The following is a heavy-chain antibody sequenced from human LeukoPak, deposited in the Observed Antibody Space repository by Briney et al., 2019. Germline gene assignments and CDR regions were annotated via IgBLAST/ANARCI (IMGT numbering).Heavy chain of an antibody. V-gene: IGHV4-39*07. J-gene: IGHJ4*02. CDR2: IYYSGST. D-gene: IGHD2-15*01. CDR3: ARDYSHSLLPNAY. Sequence: PSETLSLTCTVSGGSISSSSYHWGWIRQPPGKGLEWIGSIYYSGSTYYNPSLKSRVTISVDTSKNQFSLKLSSVTAADTAVYYCARDYSHSLLPNAYWGQGTLVTVSS. CDR1: GGSISSSSYH.